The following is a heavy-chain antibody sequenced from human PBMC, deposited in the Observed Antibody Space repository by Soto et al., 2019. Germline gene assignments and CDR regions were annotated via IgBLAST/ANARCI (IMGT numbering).Heavy chain of an antibody. Sequence: QVQRQESGPGLVKPSQTLSLACTVSGGSISSGGDYWSWIRQHPGKGLEWSGYIYYLGSTYYNPSLKSRVTLSVDTSKKQFSLKLSSVTAADTAVYYCARFYTVRGVMSAFDIWGQGPMVTVSS. CDR2: IYYLGST. J-gene: IGHJ3*02. CDR1: GGSISSGGDY. D-gene: IGHD3-10*01. V-gene: IGHV4-31*03. CDR3: ARFYTVRGVMSAFDI.